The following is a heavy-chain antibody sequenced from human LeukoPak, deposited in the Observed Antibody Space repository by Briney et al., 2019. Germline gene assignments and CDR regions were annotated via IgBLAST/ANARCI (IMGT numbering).Heavy chain of an antibody. CDR1: GFTFSSYG. Sequence: PGGSLRLSCAASGFTFSSYGMHWVRQAPGKGLEWVAFIRYDGSNKYYADSVKRRFTISRDNSKNTLYLQMNSLRAEDTAVYYCAKDGVDFDYWGQGTLVTVSS. D-gene: IGHD5-12*01. CDR2: IRYDGSNK. CDR3: AKDGVDFDY. J-gene: IGHJ4*02. V-gene: IGHV3-30*02.